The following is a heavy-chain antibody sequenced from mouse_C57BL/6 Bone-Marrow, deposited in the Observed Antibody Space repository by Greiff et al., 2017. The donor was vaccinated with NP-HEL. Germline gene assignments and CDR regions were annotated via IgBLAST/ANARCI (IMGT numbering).Heavy chain of an antibody. V-gene: IGHV5-4*01. CDR2: ISDGGSYT. J-gene: IGHJ4*01. Sequence: EVQGVESGGGLVKPGGSLKLSCAASGFTFSSYAMSWVRQTPEKRLEWVATISDGGSYTYYPDKVKGRLTISRDNAKNNLYLQMSHLKSEDTAMYDCARGGAMDYWGQGTSVTVSS. CDR1: GFTFSSYA. CDR3: ARGGAMDY.